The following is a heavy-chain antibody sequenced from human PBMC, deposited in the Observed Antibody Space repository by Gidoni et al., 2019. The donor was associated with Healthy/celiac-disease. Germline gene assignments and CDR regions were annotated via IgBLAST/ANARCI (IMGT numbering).Heavy chain of an antibody. Sequence: EVQLVESGGGLVQPGRSLRLSCAASGFTFDDYAMPWVRQAPGKGLEWVSGISWNSGSIGYADSVKGRFTISRDNAKNSLYLQMNSLRAEDTALYYCAKGYSSSWYREGLRGAFDIWGQGTMVTVSS. J-gene: IGHJ3*02. CDR1: GFTFDDYA. CDR2: ISWNSGSI. D-gene: IGHD6-13*01. V-gene: IGHV3-9*01. CDR3: AKGYSSSWYREGLRGAFDI.